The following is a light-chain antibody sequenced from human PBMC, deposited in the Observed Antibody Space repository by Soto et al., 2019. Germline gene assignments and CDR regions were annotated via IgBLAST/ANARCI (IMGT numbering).Light chain of an antibody. CDR2: EVS. Sequence: QSALTQPASVSGSPGQSITISCTGTSSDVGGYNYVSWYQQHPDKAPKLMIYEVSNRPSGVSFRFSGSKSGNTASLTISGLQPEDEADYYCSSYTSTSTLYVCGTGTKLTVL. CDR3: SSYTSTSTLYV. J-gene: IGLJ1*01. V-gene: IGLV2-14*01. CDR1: SSDVGGYNY.